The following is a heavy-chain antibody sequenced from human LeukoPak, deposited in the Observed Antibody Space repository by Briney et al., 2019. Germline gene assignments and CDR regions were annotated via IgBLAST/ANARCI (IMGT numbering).Heavy chain of an antibody. CDR3: ARARGSGSYLDY. Sequence: GGSLRLSCAASGFTFDDYAMHWVRQAPGKGLEWVSGISWNSGSIGYADSVKGRFTISRDNAKNSLYLQMNSLRAEDTAVYHCARARGSGSYLDYWGQGTLVTVSS. D-gene: IGHD3-10*01. CDR1: GFTFDDYA. J-gene: IGHJ4*02. V-gene: IGHV3-9*01. CDR2: ISWNSGSI.